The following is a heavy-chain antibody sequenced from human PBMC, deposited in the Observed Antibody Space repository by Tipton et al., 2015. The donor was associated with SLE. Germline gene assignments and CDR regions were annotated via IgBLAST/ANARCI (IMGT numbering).Heavy chain of an antibody. Sequence: TLSLTCAVYGGSFSDYYWSWIRQTPGEGLEWIGEINHTGGTNYNPSLESRVTMSIDTSKNQFSLKLSSVTDVDTAVYYCARTAGRPVKLWYFDLWGRGTLVTVSS. CDR3: ARTAGRPVKLWYFDL. CDR1: GGSFSDYY. CDR2: INHTGGT. J-gene: IGHJ2*01. V-gene: IGHV4-34*10. D-gene: IGHD5-18*01.